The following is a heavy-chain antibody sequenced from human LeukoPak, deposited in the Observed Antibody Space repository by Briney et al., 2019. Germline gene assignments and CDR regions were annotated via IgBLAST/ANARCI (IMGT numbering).Heavy chain of an antibody. Sequence: SETLSLTCAVYGGSFSGYYWSWIRQPPGKGLEWIGEINHSGSTNYNPSLKSRVTISVDTSKNQFSLKLSSVTAADTAVYYCARTWFGAFDIWGQGTMVTVSS. CDR3: ARTWFGAFDI. CDR1: GGSFSGYY. V-gene: IGHV4-34*01. J-gene: IGHJ3*02. D-gene: IGHD3-10*01. CDR2: INHSGST.